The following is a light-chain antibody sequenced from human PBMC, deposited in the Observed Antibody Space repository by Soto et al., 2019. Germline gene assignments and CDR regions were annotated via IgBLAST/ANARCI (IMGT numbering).Light chain of an antibody. J-gene: IGKJ3*01. V-gene: IGKV3-20*01. CDR3: QQYGSSRLFT. Sequence: EIALTQSPGTLSSSPGERATLSCRASQSVSRSYLAWYQQKHGQAPWLLIFGASSSATGIPARFSGSGSGTDFTLTISRREPEDFAVYYCQQYGSSRLFTFGPGTKVDIK. CDR1: QSVSRSY. CDR2: GAS.